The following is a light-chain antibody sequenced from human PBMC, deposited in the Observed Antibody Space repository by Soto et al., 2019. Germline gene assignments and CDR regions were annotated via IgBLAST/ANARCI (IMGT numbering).Light chain of an antibody. J-gene: IGKJ1*01. CDR3: QQSYSTPMWT. V-gene: IGKV1-39*01. Sequence: DIQMTRSPSSLSASVGDRVTITCRASQSISTYLNWYQQKPGKAPKVLIYGASSLQSGVPSRFSGSGSGTDFTLTISSLQPEDFATYYCQQSYSTPMWTFGQGTKVEIK. CDR2: GAS. CDR1: QSISTY.